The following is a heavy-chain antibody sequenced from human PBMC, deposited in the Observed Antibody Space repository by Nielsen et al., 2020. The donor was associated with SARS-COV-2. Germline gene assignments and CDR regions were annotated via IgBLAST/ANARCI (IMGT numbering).Heavy chain of an antibody. J-gene: IGHJ6*02. Sequence: GGSLRLSCAASGLIFSSSWMVWVRQAPGKGLEWVSYISGGSATIYYADSVKGRFTISRDNVKNSLYLQLSSLSAEDTAVYYCARSPFHRSSWYGMDVWGQGTTVTVSS. CDR3: ARSPFHRSSWYGMDV. D-gene: IGHD6-13*01. CDR1: GLIFSSSW. V-gene: IGHV3-48*01. CDR2: ISGGSATI.